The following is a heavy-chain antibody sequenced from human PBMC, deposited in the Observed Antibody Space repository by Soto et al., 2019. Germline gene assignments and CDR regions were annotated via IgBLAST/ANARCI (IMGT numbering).Heavy chain of an antibody. CDR1: GFTFSNAW. D-gene: IGHD2-15*01. Sequence: GGSLRLSCAASGFTFSNAWMSWVRQAPGKGLEWVGRIKSKTDGGTTDYAAPVKGRFTISRDDSKNTLYLQMNSLKTEDTAVYYCTTDPWGGYCSGGSCCPYYFDYWGQGTLVTVSS. V-gene: IGHV3-15*01. CDR2: IKSKTDGGTT. J-gene: IGHJ4*02. CDR3: TTDPWGGYCSGGSCCPYYFDY.